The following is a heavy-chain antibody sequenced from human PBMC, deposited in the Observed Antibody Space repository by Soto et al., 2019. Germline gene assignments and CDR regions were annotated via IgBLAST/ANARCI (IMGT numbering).Heavy chain of an antibody. D-gene: IGHD4-17*01. Sequence: KESGPTLVKPTQTLTLTCTFSGFSLTTSGVGVGWIRQPPGKALEWLALIYWDDDKRYSPSLKSRPTITKDTSKNQVVLTMTTMDPGSPATYLCAPRTTTVKWGSAPWGQGTLFTVSS. V-gene: IGHV2-5*02. J-gene: IGHJ5*02. CDR2: IYWDDDK. CDR1: GFSLTTSGVG. CDR3: APRTTTVKWGSAP.